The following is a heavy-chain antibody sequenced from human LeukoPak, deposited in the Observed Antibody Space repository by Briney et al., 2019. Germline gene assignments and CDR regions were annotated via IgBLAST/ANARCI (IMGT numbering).Heavy chain of an antibody. CDR1: GFTFSSYW. CDR3: ARDLPALFSRLGDAFDI. V-gene: IGHV3-7*01. Sequence: GGSLRLSCAASGFTFSSYWMSWVRQAPGKGLEWVANIKQDGSEKYYVDSVKGRFTISRDNAKNSLYLQMNSLRAEDTAVYYCARDLPALFSRLGDAFDIWGQGTMVTVSS. J-gene: IGHJ3*02. D-gene: IGHD2-2*01. CDR2: IKQDGSEK.